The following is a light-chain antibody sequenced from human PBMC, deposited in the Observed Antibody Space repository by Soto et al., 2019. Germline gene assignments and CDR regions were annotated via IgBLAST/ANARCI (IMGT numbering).Light chain of an antibody. CDR2: WAS. J-gene: IGKJ4*01. CDR1: QSVLYSSNNKNY. Sequence: DIVMTQSPDSLAVSLGERATINCKSSQSVLYSSNNKNYLAWYQQKPGQPPKPLIYWASTRQSGVPDRFSGSGSGTYFTLTISSLQAEDVAVYYCQQYYSTPPAFGGGTRVEI. V-gene: IGKV4-1*01. CDR3: QQYYSTPPA.